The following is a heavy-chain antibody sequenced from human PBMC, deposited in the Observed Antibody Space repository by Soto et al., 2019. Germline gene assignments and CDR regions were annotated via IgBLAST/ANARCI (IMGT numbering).Heavy chain of an antibody. CDR3: AGTKEGGFSF. CDR2: IFYRVNT. D-gene: IGHD3-16*01. V-gene: IGHV4-59*01. Sequence: SGTLSLTCDVSGGPINTYYWSWIRQSPGKGLEWIGHIFYRVNTNYNPSLKSRVTISIDTSKKQFSLKLTSVSAADTAVYYCAGTKEGGFSFWGQGTFVTGSA. CDR1: GGPINTYY. J-gene: IGHJ1*01.